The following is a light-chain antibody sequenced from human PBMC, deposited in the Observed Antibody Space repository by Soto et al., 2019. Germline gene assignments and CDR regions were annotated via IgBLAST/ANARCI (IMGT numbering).Light chain of an antibody. CDR1: QSLLHTNGYNY. CDR2: LGS. V-gene: IGKV2-28*01. J-gene: IGKJ4*01. Sequence: DIVMTQTPLSLPVTPGEPASFSCRSSQSLLHTNGYNYLDWYLQKPGQSPQLLISLGSDRASGVPDRFSGSGSGTEFTLKISRVEAEDVGVYYCMQALQTPLTFGGGTQVGIK. CDR3: MQALQTPLT.